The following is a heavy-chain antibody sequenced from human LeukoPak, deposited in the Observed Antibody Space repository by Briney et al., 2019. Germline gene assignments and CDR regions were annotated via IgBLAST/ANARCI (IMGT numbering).Heavy chain of an antibody. CDR1: GFTFSSYS. Sequence: GGSLRLSCAASGFTFSSYSMNWVRQAPGKGLEWVSAISGSGGSTYYADSVKGRFTISRDNSKNTLYLQMNSLRAEDTAVYYCAKEGNGYSYGSYFDYWGQGTLVTVSS. D-gene: IGHD5-18*01. CDR3: AKEGNGYSYGSYFDY. CDR2: ISGSGGST. J-gene: IGHJ4*02. V-gene: IGHV3-23*01.